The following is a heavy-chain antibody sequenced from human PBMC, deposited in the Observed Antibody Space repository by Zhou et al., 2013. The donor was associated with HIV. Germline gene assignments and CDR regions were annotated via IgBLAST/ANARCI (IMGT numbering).Heavy chain of an antibody. Sequence: QVQLVQSGPEVKKPGSSLKVSCKASGGTFSSYAINWVRQAPGQGLEWMGGIIPIFGTANYAQKFQGRITITADESTNTAYMELISLTSEDTAVYYCARASGVIATSGPGAFDFWGQGTLVTVSS. CDR2: IIPIFGTA. J-gene: IGHJ4*02. D-gene: IGHD6-13*01. V-gene: IGHV1-69*12. CDR1: GGTFSSYA. CDR3: ARASGVIATSGPGAFDF.